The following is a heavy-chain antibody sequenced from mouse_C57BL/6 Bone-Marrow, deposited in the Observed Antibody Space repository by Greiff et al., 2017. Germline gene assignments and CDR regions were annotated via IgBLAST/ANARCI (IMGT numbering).Heavy chain of an antibody. Sequence: QVQLQQSGAELARPGASVKLSCKASGYTFTSSGISWVKQRTGQGLEWIGEIYPRSGNTYYNEQFKGKATLTADKSTSTAYMELRSLTSEDSAVYFCARPMAFDYWGQGTTRTVSS. J-gene: IGHJ2*01. D-gene: IGHD1-1*02. CDR2: IYPRSGNT. V-gene: IGHV1-81*01. CDR3: ARPMAFDY. CDR1: GYTFTSSG.